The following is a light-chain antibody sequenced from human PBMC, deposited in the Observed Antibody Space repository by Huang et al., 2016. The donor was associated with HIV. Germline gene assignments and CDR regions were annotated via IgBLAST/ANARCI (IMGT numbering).Light chain of an antibody. CDR3: QESYSTPWT. CDR1: QKIKTY. CDR2: AAS. J-gene: IGKJ1*01. Sequence: DIQMTQSPSSLSASVGERVTITCRTSQKIKTYLNWYQHKPGKAPDLLIYAASSLRSGVPSRFSASGSGTEFTFTISILQSDDFATYYCQESYSTPWTFGQGTKVEIK. V-gene: IGKV1-39*01.